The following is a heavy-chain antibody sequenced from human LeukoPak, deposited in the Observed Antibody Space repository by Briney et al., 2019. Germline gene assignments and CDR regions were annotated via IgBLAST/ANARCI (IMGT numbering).Heavy chain of an antibody. CDR1: GFTFSNYA. V-gene: IGHV3-23*01. CDR3: AKDPNGDYVGAFDM. D-gene: IGHD4-17*01. CDR2: TSGSGHNT. Sequence: QSGGSLRLSCAASGFTFSNYAITWIRQAPGKGLEWVSSTSGSGHNTYYADSVQGRFTISRDNSKNTLFLQMNSLRADDTAVYHCAKDPNGDYVGAFDMRGQGTMVTVSS. J-gene: IGHJ3*02.